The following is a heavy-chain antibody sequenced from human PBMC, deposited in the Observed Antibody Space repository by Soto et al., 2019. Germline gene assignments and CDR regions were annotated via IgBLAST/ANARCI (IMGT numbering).Heavy chain of an antibody. V-gene: IGHV1-18*01. CDR3: ARAPYYDILNGYYGMDV. Sequence: QVQLVQSGAEVKKPGASVKVSCKASGYTFTSYGISWVRQAPGQGLEWMGWISAYNGNTNYAQKLQGRVTMTTDTSTSTADMELRSLRSDDTAVYYCARAPYYDILNGYYGMDVWGQGTTVTVSS. J-gene: IGHJ6*02. CDR2: ISAYNGNT. D-gene: IGHD3-9*01. CDR1: GYTFTSYG.